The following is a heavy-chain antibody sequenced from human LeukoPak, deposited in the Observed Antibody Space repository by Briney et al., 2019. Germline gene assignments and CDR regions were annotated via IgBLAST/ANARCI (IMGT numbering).Heavy chain of an antibody. CDR3: ARVNTGFGSSQVAYCFDY. D-gene: IGHD6-6*01. CDR1: GGSISSSSYY. V-gene: IGHV4-39*07. CDR2: IYHSGST. J-gene: IGHJ4*02. Sequence: SETLSLTCTVSGGSISSSSYYWGWIRQPPGKGLEWIGYIYHSGSTYYNPSLKSRVTISVDRSKNQFSLKLSSVTAADTAVYYCARVNTGFGSSQVAYCFDYWGQGTLVTVSS.